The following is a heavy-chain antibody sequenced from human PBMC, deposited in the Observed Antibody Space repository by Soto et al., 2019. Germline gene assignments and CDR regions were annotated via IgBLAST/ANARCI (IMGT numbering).Heavy chain of an antibody. V-gene: IGHV4-39*01. CDR2: IYYSGST. Sequence: LSLTCTVSGGSISSSSYYWGWIRQPPGKGLEWIGSIYYSGSTYYNPSLKSRVTISVDTSKNQFSLKLSSVTAEDTAVYYCARYHPSYSNSCDVWGQGTSVTVSS. CDR3: ARYHPSYSNSCDV. D-gene: IGHD6-13*01. CDR1: GGSISSSSYY. J-gene: IGHJ6*02.